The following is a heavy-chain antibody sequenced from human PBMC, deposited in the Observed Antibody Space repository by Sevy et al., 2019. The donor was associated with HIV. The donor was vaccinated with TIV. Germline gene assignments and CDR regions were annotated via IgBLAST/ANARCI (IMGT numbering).Heavy chain of an antibody. J-gene: IGHJ4*02. CDR2: ISSSSSYI. CDR3: AREGGAAAGTTY. D-gene: IGHD6-13*01. CDR1: GFTFSSYS. V-gene: IGHV3-21*01. Sequence: GGSLRLSCAASGFTFSSYSMNWVRQAPGKGLEWVSSISSSSSYIYYADSVKGRFTISRANAKNSPYLQMNSLRAEDTAVYYCAREGGAAAGTTYWGQGTLVTVSS.